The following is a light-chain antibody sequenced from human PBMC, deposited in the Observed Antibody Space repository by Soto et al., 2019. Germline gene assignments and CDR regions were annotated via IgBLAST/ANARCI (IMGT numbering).Light chain of an antibody. CDR2: EVN. J-gene: IGLJ2*01. Sequence: SVLTQPPSASGSPGQSVTISCTGTSSDVGGYNYVSWYQQHPGKAPKLMIYEVNKRPSGVPDRFSGSKSGNTASLTVSGLQAEDEADYYCTSYAGSNNFVVFGGGTKVTVL. CDR1: SSDVGGYNY. CDR3: TSYAGSNNFVV. V-gene: IGLV2-8*01.